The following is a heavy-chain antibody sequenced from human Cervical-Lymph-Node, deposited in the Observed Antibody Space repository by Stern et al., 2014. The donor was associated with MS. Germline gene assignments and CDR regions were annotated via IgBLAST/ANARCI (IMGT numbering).Heavy chain of an antibody. J-gene: IGHJ6*02. Sequence: QVQLQESGPGLVKLSETLPLICAVPGGSTSSRRHHWIWIRQPPGGGLEYIGSIDYSRSTYYNPSLTGRVTISVDTSKDQFSLKLYSVTAADSAVYYCARTTNMLSDGLDVWGQGTTVTVSS. CDR3: ARTTNMLSDGLDV. CDR1: GGSTSSRRHH. D-gene: IGHD3-16*01. V-gene: IGHV4-39*01. CDR2: IDYSRST.